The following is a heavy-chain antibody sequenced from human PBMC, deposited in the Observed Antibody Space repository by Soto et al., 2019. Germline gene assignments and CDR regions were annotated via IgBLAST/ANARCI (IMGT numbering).Heavy chain of an antibody. CDR2: IYPGDSDT. CDR3: ARLGGIVDTGTWIQ. V-gene: IGHV5-51*01. Sequence: LKISCKASGYRFSTYWIGWVRQRPGKGPEWMAIIYPGDSDTRENPSFQGQVTISADKSSNTVHLQWRSLKASDTAIYYCARLGGIVDTGTWIQWGQGTPVTVSS. D-gene: IGHD1-26*01. J-gene: IGHJ4*02. CDR1: GYRFSTYW.